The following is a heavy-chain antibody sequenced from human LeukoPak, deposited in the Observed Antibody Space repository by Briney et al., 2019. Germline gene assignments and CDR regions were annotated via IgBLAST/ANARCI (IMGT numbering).Heavy chain of an antibody. CDR2: IKQDGSEI. D-gene: IGHD5-24*01. CDR3: ARWDGYNFPFDY. Sequence: GGSLRLSCAASGFTFSDYYMSWMRQAPGRGLEWVANIKQDGSEIYYVDSVKGRFTISRDNAKNSLYLQMKSLRAEDTAVYYCARWDGYNFPFDYWGQGTLVTVSS. J-gene: IGHJ4*02. CDR1: GFTFSDYY. V-gene: IGHV3-7*04.